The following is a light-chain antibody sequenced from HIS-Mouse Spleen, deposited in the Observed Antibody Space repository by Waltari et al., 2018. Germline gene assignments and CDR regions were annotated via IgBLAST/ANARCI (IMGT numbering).Light chain of an antibody. J-gene: IGLJ2*01. CDR3: CSYAGSYTVV. CDR1: SSDVAGYNY. V-gene: IGLV2-11*01. CDR2: DVS. Sequence: QSALTQPRSVSVSPGQSVNISCTGTSSDVAGYNYVSWYQPHPGKAPKLMIYDVSKRPSGVPDRFSGSKSGNTASLTISGLQAEDEADYYCCSYAGSYTVVFGGGTKLTVL.